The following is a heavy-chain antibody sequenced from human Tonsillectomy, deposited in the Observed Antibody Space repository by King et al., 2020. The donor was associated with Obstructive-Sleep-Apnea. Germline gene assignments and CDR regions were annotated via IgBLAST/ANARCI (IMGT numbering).Heavy chain of an antibody. D-gene: IGHD5-12*01. Sequence: VQLVESGGGLVQPGGSLRLSCAASEISFSTYWMHWVRQVPGKGLVWVSRINSDGSSTSYVDSVKGRFTTSRDNAKNTLYLQMNSLRVEDTAVYYCASRASSGPHAYDLWGQGTRVTVSS. V-gene: IGHV3-74*01. CDR3: ASRASSGPHAYDL. CDR2: INSDGSST. CDR1: EISFSTYW. J-gene: IGHJ3*01.